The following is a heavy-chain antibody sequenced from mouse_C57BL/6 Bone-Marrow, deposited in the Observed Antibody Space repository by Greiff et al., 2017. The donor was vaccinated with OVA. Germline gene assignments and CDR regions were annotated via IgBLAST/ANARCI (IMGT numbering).Heavy chain of an antibody. CDR3: ARGRTGIDY. CDR1: GYTFTDYY. D-gene: IGHD4-1*01. V-gene: IGHV1-19*01. J-gene: IGHJ2*01. CDR2: INPYNGGT. Sequence: EVQLQQSGPVLVKPGASVKMSCKASGYTFTDYYMNWVKQSHGKSLEWIGVINPYNGGTSYNQKFKGKATLTVDKSSSTAYMELNSLTSEDSAVYYCARGRTGIDYWGQGTTLTVSS.